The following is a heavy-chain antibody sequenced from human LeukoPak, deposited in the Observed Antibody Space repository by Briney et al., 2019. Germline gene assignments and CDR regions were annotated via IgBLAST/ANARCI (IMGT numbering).Heavy chain of an antibody. D-gene: IGHD3-10*01. CDR1: GFTFSSYD. CDR3: ARGQRRYGSGSQPAHYYYFMDV. J-gene: IGHJ6*03. Sequence: GGSLRLSCAASGFTFSSYDMYWVRQPTGKSLEWVSAIATVGDTYYPGSVKGRFTISRENAKNSLYLQMNSLRAEDTAVYHCARGQRRYGSGSQPAHYYYFMDVWGNGTTVTISS. CDR2: IATVGDT. V-gene: IGHV3-13*01.